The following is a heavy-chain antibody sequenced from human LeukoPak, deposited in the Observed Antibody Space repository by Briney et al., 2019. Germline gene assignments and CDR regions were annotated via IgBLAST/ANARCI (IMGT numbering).Heavy chain of an antibody. J-gene: IGHJ6*03. D-gene: IGHD1-26*01. CDR1: GYTFTSYA. CDR2: IIPIFGTA. CDR3: ARGRVASFGHYYYMDV. V-gene: IGHV1-69*06. Sequence: SVKVSCKASGYTFTSYAISWVRQAPGQGLEWMGGIIPIFGTANYAQKFQGRVTITADKSTSRAYMELSSLRSEDTAVYYCARGRVASFGHYYYMDVWGKGTTVTVSS.